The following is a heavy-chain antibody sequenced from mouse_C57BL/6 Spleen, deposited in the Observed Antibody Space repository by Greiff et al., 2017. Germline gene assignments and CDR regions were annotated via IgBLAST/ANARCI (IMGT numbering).Heavy chain of an antibody. CDR2: IRNKANGYTS. CDR3: ERYGGYYDPDCCFDV. CDR1: GFTFTDYY. D-gene: IGHD2-3*01. J-gene: IGHJ1*03. Sequence: EVQVVESGGGLVQPGGSLSLSCAASGFTFTDYYMSWVRQPPGKALEWLGFIRNKANGYTSEYSASVKGRFTISSANSQSILDLQMNALRAKDSGTDDCERYGGYYDPDCCFDVWGTGTTGTVSS. V-gene: IGHV7-3*01.